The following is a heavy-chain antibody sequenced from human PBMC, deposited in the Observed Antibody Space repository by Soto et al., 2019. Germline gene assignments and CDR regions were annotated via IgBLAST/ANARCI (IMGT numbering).Heavy chain of an antibody. Sequence: EAQMLESGGGLVQPGGSLRLSCAASGSTFTNYAMSWFRQAPGKGLEWVSAIHGGGGGTDYTDSVKGRFTVSRDDSKKTLYLQKENLIVGDTAVYYCAQGAVAGSGEWHYLDPWGQGTLVTVSS. CDR3: AQGAVAGSGEWHYLDP. CDR1: GSTFTNYA. V-gene: IGHV3-23*01. CDR2: IHGGGGGT. J-gene: IGHJ5*02. D-gene: IGHD6-19*01.